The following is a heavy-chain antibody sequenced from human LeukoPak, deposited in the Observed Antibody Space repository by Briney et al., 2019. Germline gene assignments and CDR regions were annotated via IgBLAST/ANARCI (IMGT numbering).Heavy chain of an antibody. CDR1: GFTFSSYA. V-gene: IGHV3-66*01. J-gene: IGHJ4*02. Sequence: GGSLRLSCAASGFTFSSYAMSWVRQAPGKGLEWVSVIYSGGSTYYADSVKGRFTISRDNSKNTLYLQMNSLRAEDTAVYYCARDRIAAAGTLDYWGQGTLVTVSS. CDR2: IYSGGST. CDR3: ARDRIAAAGTLDY. D-gene: IGHD6-13*01.